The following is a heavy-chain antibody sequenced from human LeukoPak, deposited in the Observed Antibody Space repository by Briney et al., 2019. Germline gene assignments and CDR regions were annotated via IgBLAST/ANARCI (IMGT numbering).Heavy chain of an antibody. V-gene: IGHV3-11*04. CDR2: ISGSGSTI. CDR3: ARDHRGGYSSGWFRIDY. Sequence: GGSLRLSCAASGFTFSDYYMSWLRQAPGKGLGWVSYISGSGSTIHYADSVKGRFTISRDNTKNSLYLQMNSLRAGDTAVYYCARDHRGGYSSGWFRIDYWGQGTLVTVSS. J-gene: IGHJ4*02. CDR1: GFTFSDYY. D-gene: IGHD6-19*01.